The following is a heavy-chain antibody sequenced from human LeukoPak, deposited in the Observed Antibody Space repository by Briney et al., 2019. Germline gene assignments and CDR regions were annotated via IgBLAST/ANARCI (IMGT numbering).Heavy chain of an antibody. V-gene: IGHV3-23*01. CDR1: GFTFSSYG. J-gene: IGHJ4*02. D-gene: IGHD5-12*01. Sequence: TGGSLRLSCAASGFTFSSYGMNWVRQAPGKGLEWVSAISGGGDYTYYADSVKGRFTISRDNSKNTLFLQMDSLRAEDTALYYCAKTYSGYDGIDCWGQGTLVTVSS. CDR3: AKTYSGYDGIDC. CDR2: ISGGGDYT.